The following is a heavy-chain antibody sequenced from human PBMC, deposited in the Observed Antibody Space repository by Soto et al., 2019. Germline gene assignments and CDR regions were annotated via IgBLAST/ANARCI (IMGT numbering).Heavy chain of an antibody. Sequence: SETLSLTCAVYGGSFSGYHWSWIRQPPGKGLEWIGEINHSGSTNYNPSLKSRVTISVDTSKNQFSLKLSSVTAADTAVYYCARVPYSSSSRDTTIYYYYYAMDVWGQGTTVTVSS. V-gene: IGHV4-34*01. CDR3: ARVPYSSSSRDTTIYYYYYAMDV. J-gene: IGHJ6*02. D-gene: IGHD6-6*01. CDR2: INHSGST. CDR1: GGSFSGYH.